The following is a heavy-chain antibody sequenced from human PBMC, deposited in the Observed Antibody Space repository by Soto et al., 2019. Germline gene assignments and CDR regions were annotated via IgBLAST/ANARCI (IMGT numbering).Heavy chain of an antibody. V-gene: IGHV4-59*01. CDR2: IYYSGST. D-gene: IGHD3-3*01. CDR3: ARGNSDFWSAFDY. J-gene: IGHJ4*02. CDR1: GGSISSYY. Sequence: PSETLSLTCTVSGGSISSYYWSWIRQPPGKGLEWIGYIYYSGSTDYNPSLKSRVTISVDTSKNQFSLKLSSVTAADTAVYYCARGNSDFWSAFDYWGQGTLVTVS.